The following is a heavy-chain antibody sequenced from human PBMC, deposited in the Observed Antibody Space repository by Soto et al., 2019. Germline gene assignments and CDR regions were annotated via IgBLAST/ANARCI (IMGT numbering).Heavy chain of an antibody. CDR1: GFTFNNYA. D-gene: IGHD1-1*01. CDR2: IIGSGGST. Sequence: GGSLRLSCAASGFTFNNYAMSWVRQAPGKGLEWVADIIGSGGSTYYADSVKGRFTISRDNSKNTLYLQMNSLRAEDTAVYYCARDRNAAGSDYWGQGTLVTVSS. CDR3: ARDRNAAGSDY. J-gene: IGHJ4*02. V-gene: IGHV3-23*01.